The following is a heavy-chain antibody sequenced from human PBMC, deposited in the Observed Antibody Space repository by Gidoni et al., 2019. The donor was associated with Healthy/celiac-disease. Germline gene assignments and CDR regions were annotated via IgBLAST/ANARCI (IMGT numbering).Heavy chain of an antibody. Sequence: EVQLVQSGAEVEKPGESLRISCKGSGYRFTSYWISWVRQMPGKVLEWMGRIDPSDAYTNYSPSFQGHVTIAADKSISTAYLQWSSLKASDTAMYYCARHRIAARPGAFDIWGQGTMVTVSS. CDR2: IDPSDAYT. V-gene: IGHV5-10-1*03. J-gene: IGHJ3*02. CDR3: ARHRIAARPGAFDI. D-gene: IGHD6-6*01. CDR1: GYRFTSYW.